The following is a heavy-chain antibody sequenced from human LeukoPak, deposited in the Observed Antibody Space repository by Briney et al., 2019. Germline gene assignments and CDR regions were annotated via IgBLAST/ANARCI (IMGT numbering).Heavy chain of an antibody. Sequence: GGSLRLSCAASGFTFSDYYMSWIRQAPGKGLEWVSYISSSGSTIYYADSVKGRFTISRDNAKNSLYLQMNSLRAEDTAVYYCASENPTRYDSSGYYYRGHAFDIWGQGTMVTVSS. CDR1: GFTFSDYY. CDR3: ASENPTRYDSSGYYYRGHAFDI. J-gene: IGHJ3*02. V-gene: IGHV3-11*01. CDR2: ISSSGSTI. D-gene: IGHD3-22*01.